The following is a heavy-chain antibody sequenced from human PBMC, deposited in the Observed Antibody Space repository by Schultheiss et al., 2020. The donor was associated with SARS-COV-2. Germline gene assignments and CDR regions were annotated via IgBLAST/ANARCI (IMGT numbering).Heavy chain of an antibody. J-gene: IGHJ4*02. D-gene: IGHD6-19*01. Sequence: SETLSLTCTVSGGSISSYYWSWIRQPPGKGLEWIGEINHSGSTNYNPSLKSRVTMSVDTSKNQFSLNLTSVTAADTAVYYCARGKARQYSSAWYYFDYWGQGTLVTVSS. CDR2: INHSGST. CDR3: ARGKARQYSSAWYYFDY. V-gene: IGHV4-34*01. CDR1: GGSISSYY.